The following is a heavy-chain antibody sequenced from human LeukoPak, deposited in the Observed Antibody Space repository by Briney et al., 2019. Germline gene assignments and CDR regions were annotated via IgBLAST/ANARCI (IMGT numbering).Heavy chain of an antibody. CDR1: GSTFSSYG. J-gene: IGHJ4*02. CDR3: AKDWGFGSGSDY. V-gene: IGHV3-30*18. Sequence: GGSLRLSCAASGSTFSSYGMHWVRQAPGKGLEWVAVISYDGSNKYYADSVKGRFTISRDNSKNTLYLQMNSLRAEDTAVYYCAKDWGFGSGSDYWGQGTLVTVSS. D-gene: IGHD2-15*01. CDR2: ISYDGSNK.